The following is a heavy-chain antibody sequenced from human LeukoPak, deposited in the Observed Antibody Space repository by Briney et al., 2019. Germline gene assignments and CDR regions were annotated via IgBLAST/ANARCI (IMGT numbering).Heavy chain of an antibody. CDR3: ASHDSSGFFSYYFDY. CDR1: GGSISSSSYY. J-gene: IGHJ4*02. CDR2: IYYSGST. V-gene: IGHV4-39*01. D-gene: IGHD3-22*01. Sequence: SETLFLTCTVSGGSISSSSYYWGWIRQPPGKGLEWIGSIYYSGSTYYNPSLKSRVTISVDTSKNQFSLKLSSVTAADTAVYYCASHDSSGFFSYYFDYWGQGTLVTVSS.